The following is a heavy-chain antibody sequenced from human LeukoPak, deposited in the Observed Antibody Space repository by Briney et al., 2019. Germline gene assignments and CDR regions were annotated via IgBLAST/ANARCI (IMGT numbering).Heavy chain of an antibody. Sequence: GGSLRLSCVASGFTLRVNYMTWIRQTPGRGLEWVSVIYSDGTTKYADSAKGRFTISRDNSKSMVYLQMDRLRAEDTAVYYCARCKGGWSDHFYGMDVWGQGTTVTVSS. CDR3: ARCKGGWSDHFYGMDV. J-gene: IGHJ6*02. V-gene: IGHV3-53*01. CDR1: GFTLRVNY. D-gene: IGHD6-19*01. CDR2: IYSDGTT.